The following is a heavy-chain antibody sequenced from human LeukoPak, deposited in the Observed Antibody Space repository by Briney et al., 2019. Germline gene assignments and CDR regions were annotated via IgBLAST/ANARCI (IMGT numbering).Heavy chain of an antibody. V-gene: IGHV3-23*01. Sequence: GGSLRLSCAASRFTFSSYAMSWVRQAPGKGLEWVSAISGSGGSTYYADSVKGRFIISRDNSKNTLYLQMNSLRAEDTAVYYCAKDLENYYDSRAGGYFDYWGQGTLVTVSS. CDR2: ISGSGGST. CDR1: RFTFSSYA. J-gene: IGHJ4*02. D-gene: IGHD3-22*01. CDR3: AKDLENYYDSRAGGYFDY.